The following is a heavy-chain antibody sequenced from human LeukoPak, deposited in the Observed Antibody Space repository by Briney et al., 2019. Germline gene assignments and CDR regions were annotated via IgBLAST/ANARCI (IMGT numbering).Heavy chain of an antibody. D-gene: IGHD1-14*01. V-gene: IGHV4-59*01. CDR2: IYHSGST. CDR3: ARVADRDWFDP. CDR1: GGSISSYY. J-gene: IGHJ5*02. Sequence: SETLSLTCTVSGGSISSYYWSWIRQPPGKGLEWIGYIYHSGSTNYNPSLKSRVTIPVDTSKNQFSLKLSSVTAADTAVYYCARVADRDWFDPWGQGTLVTVSS.